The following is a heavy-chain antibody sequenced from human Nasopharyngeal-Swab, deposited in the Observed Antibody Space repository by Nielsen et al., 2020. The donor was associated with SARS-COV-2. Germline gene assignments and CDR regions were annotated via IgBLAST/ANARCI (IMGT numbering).Heavy chain of an antibody. CDR3: AKEGGLVESNGWYYFDY. CDR1: EFTFDDYT. CDR2: ISWDGGTT. Sequence: LSLTCAASEFTFDDYTMHWVRQAPGKGLEWVALISWDGGTTYYADSVKGRFTISRDNSKNSLSLQMNSLTTEDTAMYYCAKEGGLVESNGWYYFDYWGQGTLVTVSS. V-gene: IGHV3-43*01. J-gene: IGHJ4*02. D-gene: IGHD6-19*01.